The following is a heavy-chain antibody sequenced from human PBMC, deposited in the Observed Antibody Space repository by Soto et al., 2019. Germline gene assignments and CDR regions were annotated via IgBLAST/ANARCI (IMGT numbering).Heavy chain of an antibody. Sequence: ASVKVSCKASGYTFTGYYMHWVRQAPGQGLEWMGWINPNSGGTNYAQKFQGRVTMTRDTSISTAYMELSRLRSDDTAVYYCARYCSSTSCYYYFQHWGQGTLLTVSS. D-gene: IGHD2-2*01. V-gene: IGHV1-2*02. CDR3: ARYCSSTSCYYYFQH. CDR2: INPNSGGT. CDR1: GYTFTGYY. J-gene: IGHJ1*01.